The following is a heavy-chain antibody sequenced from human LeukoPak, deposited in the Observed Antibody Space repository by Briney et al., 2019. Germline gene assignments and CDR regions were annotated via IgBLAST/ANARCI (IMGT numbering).Heavy chain of an antibody. Sequence: GGSLRLSCAASGCTFSSYSMNWVRQAPGKGLEWVSSISSSSSYIYYADSVKGRFTISRDNAKNSLYLQMNSLRAEDTAVYYCARVRGGYNQYYYYGMDVWGQGTTVTVSS. D-gene: IGHD5-24*01. J-gene: IGHJ6*02. V-gene: IGHV3-21*01. CDR3: ARVRGGYNQYYYYGMDV. CDR2: ISSSSSYI. CDR1: GCTFSSYS.